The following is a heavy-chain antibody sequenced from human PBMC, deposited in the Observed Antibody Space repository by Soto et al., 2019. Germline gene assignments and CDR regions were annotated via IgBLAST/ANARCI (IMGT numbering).Heavy chain of an antibody. D-gene: IGHD5-12*01. J-gene: IGHJ4*02. V-gene: IGHV4-4*07. Sequence: SETLSLTCTFSVVSINTFYWSWVRQPAGKGLEWIGRIFSSGSTSFNPSLESRVAMSVDASKNHFSLNLSSVTAADMAVYYCAREGSYSAYNFAHGIQLWSFEFLGQGAPVNLSS. CDR2: IFSSGST. CDR1: VVSINTFY. CDR3: AREGSYSAYNFAHGIQLWSFEF.